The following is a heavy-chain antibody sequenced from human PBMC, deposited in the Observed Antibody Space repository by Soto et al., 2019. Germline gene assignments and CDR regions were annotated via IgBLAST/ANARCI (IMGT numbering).Heavy chain of an antibody. CDR1: DGSVSSGSYY. Sequence: QVQLQESGPGLVKPSETLSLTCTVSDGSVSSGSYYWSWIRQPPGKGLEWIGYIYYSGSTNYNPSLKSRVTISVDTSKNQFSLKLSSVTAADTAVYYCARPLYSYGPMDVWGQGTTVTVSS. V-gene: IGHV4-61*01. D-gene: IGHD5-18*01. CDR2: IYYSGST. CDR3: ARPLYSYGPMDV. J-gene: IGHJ6*02.